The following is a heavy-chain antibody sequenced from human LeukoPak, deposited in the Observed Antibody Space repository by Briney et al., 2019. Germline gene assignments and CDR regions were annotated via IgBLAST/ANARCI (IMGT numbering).Heavy chain of an antibody. Sequence: GGSLRLSCAASGFTFSSYGMHWVRQAPGKGLEWVAFIRYDGSNKYYADSVKGRFTISRDNSKNTLYLQMNSLRAEDTAVYYCAKDATMVRGVADFIDYWGQGTLVTVSP. V-gene: IGHV3-30*02. D-gene: IGHD3-10*01. J-gene: IGHJ4*02. CDR3: AKDATMVRGVADFIDY. CDR2: IRYDGSNK. CDR1: GFTFSSYG.